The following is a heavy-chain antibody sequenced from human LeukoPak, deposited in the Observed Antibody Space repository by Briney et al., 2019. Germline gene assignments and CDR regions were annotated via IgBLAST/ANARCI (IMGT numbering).Heavy chain of an antibody. CDR3: ARRPDVAAFDI. V-gene: IGHV1-2*02. J-gene: IGHJ3*02. CDR2: MNPNSGGT. Sequence: ASVKVSCKASGYTFTSYGINWVRQATGQGLEWMGWMNPNSGGTNSAQKFQGRVTMTRDTSISTAYMELSRLRSDDTAVYYCARRPDVAAFDIWGQGTMVTVSS. D-gene: IGHD3-10*02. CDR1: GYTFTSYG.